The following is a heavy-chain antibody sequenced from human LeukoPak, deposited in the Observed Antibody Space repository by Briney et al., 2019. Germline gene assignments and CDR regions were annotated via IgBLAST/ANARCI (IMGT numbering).Heavy chain of an antibody. CDR3: ARHFDWSPNPRGDAFDI. Sequence: GGSLRLSCAASGFTFSSYSMNWVRQAPGKGLEWVSTISDNGGSTYYADSVKGRFTISRDNSKNTLYLQMNSLRAEDTAVYYSARHFDWSPNPRGDAFDIWGQGTMVTVSS. CDR2: ISDNGGST. V-gene: IGHV3-23*01. CDR1: GFTFSSYS. J-gene: IGHJ3*02. D-gene: IGHD3-9*01.